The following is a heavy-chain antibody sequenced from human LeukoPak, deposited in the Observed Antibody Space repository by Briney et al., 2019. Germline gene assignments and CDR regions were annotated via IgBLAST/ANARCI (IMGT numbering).Heavy chain of an antibody. D-gene: IGHD4-23*01. CDR2: IRYDGSNK. CDR3: AKGGGYATVVYDY. J-gene: IGHJ4*02. Sequence: GGSLRLSCAASGFTFSSYGMHWVRQAPGKGLEWVAFIRYDGSNKYYADSVKGRFTISRDNSKNTLYLQMNSLRAEDTAVYYCAKGGGYATVVYDYWGQGTLVTVSS. V-gene: IGHV3-30*02. CDR1: GFTFSSYG.